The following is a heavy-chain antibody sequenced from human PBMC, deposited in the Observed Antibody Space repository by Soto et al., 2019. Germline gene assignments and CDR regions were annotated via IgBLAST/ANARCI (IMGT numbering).Heavy chain of an antibody. CDR3: AHYFISTRSYGPVLGY. D-gene: IGHD2-2*01. Sequence: GGSLRLSCAASGFIFSSSWMGWVRQAPGKGLEWVANIKDDGSEKYYLDSVKGRFTISRDNAKKSLYLQINSLRAEDTAVYYCAHYFISTRSYGPVLGYWRQGTPVTGSS. J-gene: IGHJ4*02. V-gene: IGHV3-7*01. CDR1: GFIFSSSW. CDR2: IKDDGSEK.